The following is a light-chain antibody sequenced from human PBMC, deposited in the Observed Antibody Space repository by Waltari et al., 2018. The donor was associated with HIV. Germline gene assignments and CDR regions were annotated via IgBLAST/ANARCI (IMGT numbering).Light chain of an antibody. CDR1: QSVTTY. Sequence: VLTQSPATLSFSPGERATLSCRASQSVTTYLAWYQQKPGQAPRLLIYDASNRAAGIPARFSGSGSGTDFTLTISRLEPEDFAVYYCQQYGNSLTWTFGQGTKVEIK. CDR3: QQYGNSLTWT. CDR2: DAS. V-gene: IGKV3-11*01. J-gene: IGKJ1*01.